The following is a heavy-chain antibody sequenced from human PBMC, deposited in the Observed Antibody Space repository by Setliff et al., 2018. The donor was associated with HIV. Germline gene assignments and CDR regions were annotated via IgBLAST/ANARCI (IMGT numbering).Heavy chain of an antibody. Sequence: VASVKASCKASGYSFTNYAINWLRQAPGRGLEWMGWIHTEQGFPMYAQGFTGRFVFSLDPSVSTAYLQINSLNPDDGAVYYCAVDRHAFDIWGQGTVVTVSS. CDR3: AVDRHAFDI. CDR1: GYSFTNYA. J-gene: IGHJ3*02. V-gene: IGHV7-4-1*02. D-gene: IGHD5-12*01. CDR2: IHTEQGFP.